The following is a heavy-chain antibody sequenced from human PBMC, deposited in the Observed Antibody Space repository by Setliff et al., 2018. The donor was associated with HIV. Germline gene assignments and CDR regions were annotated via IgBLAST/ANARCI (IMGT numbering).Heavy chain of an antibody. J-gene: IGHJ4*02. D-gene: IGHD3-10*01. Sequence: SETLSLTCTVSGGSISSSTYYWGWIRQPPGKGLEWIASIYQSGSTYYNPSLKSRVTISVDTSKNQFSLKLSSVTAADTAVYYCARVKVITMVRGGPTFDYWGQGTLVTVSS. CDR1: GGSISSSTYY. CDR2: IYQSGST. CDR3: ARVKVITMVRGGPTFDY. V-gene: IGHV4-39*07.